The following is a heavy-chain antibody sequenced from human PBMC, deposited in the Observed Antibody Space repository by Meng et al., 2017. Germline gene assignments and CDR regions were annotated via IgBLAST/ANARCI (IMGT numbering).Heavy chain of an antibody. V-gene: IGHV4-39*07. CDR3: ARGGYYDSSGSIPDY. J-gene: IGHJ4*02. CDR2: IYYSGST. D-gene: IGHD3-22*01. Sequence: SETLSLTCTVSGGSISSSSYYWGWIRQPPVKGLEWIGSIYYSGSTYYNPSLKSRVTISVDTSKNQFSLKLSSVTAADTAVYYCARGGYYDSSGSIPDYWGQGTLVTVSS. CDR1: GGSISSSSYY.